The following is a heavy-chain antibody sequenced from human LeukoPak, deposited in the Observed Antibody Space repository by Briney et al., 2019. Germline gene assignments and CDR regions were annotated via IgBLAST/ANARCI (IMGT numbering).Heavy chain of an antibody. CDR2: IYYSGST. V-gene: IGHV4-31*03. CDR1: GGSISSGGYY. CDR3: ARFAPWIQLWLPSYYFDY. J-gene: IGHJ4*02. Sequence: SETLSLTCTVSGGSISSGGYYWSWIRRHPGKGLEWIGYIYYSGSTYYNPSLKSRVTISVDTSKNQFSLKLSSVTAADTAVYYCARFAPWIQLWLPSYYFDYWGQGTLVTVSS. D-gene: IGHD5-18*01.